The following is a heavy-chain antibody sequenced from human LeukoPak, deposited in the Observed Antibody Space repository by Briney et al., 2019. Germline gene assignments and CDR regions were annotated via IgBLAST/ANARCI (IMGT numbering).Heavy chain of an antibody. V-gene: IGHV3-15*01. Sequence: GGSLRLSCTASGFTVSSNYMSWVRQAPGKGLEWVGRIKSKTDGGTTGYAAPVKGRFTISRDDSKNTLYLQMNSLKTEDTAVYYCTTVSDFWSGYYEPPFDYWGQGTLVTVSS. CDR3: TTVSDFWSGYYEPPFDY. CDR2: IKSKTDGGTT. J-gene: IGHJ4*02. D-gene: IGHD3-3*01. CDR1: GFTVSSNY.